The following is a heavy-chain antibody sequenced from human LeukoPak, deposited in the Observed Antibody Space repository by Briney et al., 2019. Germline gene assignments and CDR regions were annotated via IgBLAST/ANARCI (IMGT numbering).Heavy chain of an antibody. Sequence: GSLRLSCAASGFTFSSYSMNWVRQAPGKGLEWIGSIYYSGSTYYNPSLKSRVTISVDTSKNQFSLKLSSVTAADTAVYYCARDGYCSSTSCYNGMDVWGQGTTVTVSS. D-gene: IGHD2-2*02. CDR2: IYYSGST. CDR1: GFTFSSYS. CDR3: ARDGYCSSTSCYNGMDV. J-gene: IGHJ6*02. V-gene: IGHV4-39*07.